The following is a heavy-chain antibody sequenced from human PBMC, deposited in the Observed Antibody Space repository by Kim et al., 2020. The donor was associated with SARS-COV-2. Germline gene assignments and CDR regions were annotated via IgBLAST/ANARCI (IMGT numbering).Heavy chain of an antibody. CDR1: GFTFSSYA. CDR3: AKLALDRNFDWLLFPYGMDV. J-gene: IGHJ6*02. CDR2: ISGSGGST. D-gene: IGHD3-9*01. Sequence: GGSLRLSCAASGFTFSSYAMSWVRQAPGKGLEWVSAISGSGGSTYYADSVKGRFTISRDNSKNTLYLQMNSLRAEDTAVYYCAKLALDRNFDWLLFPYGMDVWGQGTTVTVSS. V-gene: IGHV3-23*01.